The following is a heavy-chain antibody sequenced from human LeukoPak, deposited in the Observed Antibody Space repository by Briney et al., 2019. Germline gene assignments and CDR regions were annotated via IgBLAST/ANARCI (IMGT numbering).Heavy chain of an antibody. Sequence: GGSLRLSCAASGCTFSSYAMSWVRQAPGKGLEWVSGISGSGGSTYYADSVKGRFTISRDNSKNTLFLQMNSLRAEDTAVYYCARDKAGGLDYWGQGTLVTVSS. J-gene: IGHJ4*02. D-gene: IGHD3-16*01. CDR2: ISGSGGST. CDR3: ARDKAGGLDY. CDR1: GCTFSSYA. V-gene: IGHV3-23*01.